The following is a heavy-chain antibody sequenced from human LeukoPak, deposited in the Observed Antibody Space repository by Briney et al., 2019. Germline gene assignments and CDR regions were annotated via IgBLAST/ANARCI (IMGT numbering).Heavy chain of an antibody. Sequence: PGGSLRLSCTASGFTFGDYAMSWFRQAPGKGLEWVGVIRSKAYGGTTEYAASVKGRFTISRDDSKSIAYLQMNSLKTEDTAVYYCTRDFDGGYDNFDYWGQGTLVTVSS. D-gene: IGHD5-12*01. CDR1: GFTFGDYA. J-gene: IGHJ4*02. V-gene: IGHV3-49*03. CDR3: TRDFDGGYDNFDY. CDR2: IRSKAYGGTT.